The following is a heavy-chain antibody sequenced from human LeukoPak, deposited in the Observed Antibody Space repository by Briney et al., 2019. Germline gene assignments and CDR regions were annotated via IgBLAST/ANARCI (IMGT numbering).Heavy chain of an antibody. CDR2: IKSDGTT. CDR3: ARLRRGY. V-gene: IGHV3-53*01. CDR1: GLTVTSNH. Sequence: GGSLRLSCAASGLTVTSNHMSWVRQAPGKGLEWVSLIKSDGTTEYSASVKGRFTISRHNSKNTLFLQMNSLRVKDTAVYYCARLRRGYWGRGTPVTVSS. J-gene: IGHJ4*02.